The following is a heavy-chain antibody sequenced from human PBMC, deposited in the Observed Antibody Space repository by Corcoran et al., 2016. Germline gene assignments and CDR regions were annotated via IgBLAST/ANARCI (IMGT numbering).Heavy chain of an antibody. CDR3: ARGSASGSYGMDV. D-gene: IGHD3-10*01. CDR2: ISTYNGNT. V-gene: IGHV1-18*01. Sequence: QVQLVQSGAEVKKPGASVKVSCKASGYTFTGYDISWVRQAPGKGLEWVGWISTYNGNTNYVEKLQGRVTMTTDTSTSTAYMELRSLRSDDTAVYYCARGSASGSYGMDVWGQGTTVTVSS. CDR1: GYTFTGYD. J-gene: IGHJ6*02.